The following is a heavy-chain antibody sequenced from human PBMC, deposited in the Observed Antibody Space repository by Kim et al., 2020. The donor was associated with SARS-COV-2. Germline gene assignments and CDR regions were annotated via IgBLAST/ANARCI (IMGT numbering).Heavy chain of an antibody. CDR1: GGSISSGGYY. Sequence: SETLSLTCTVSGGSISSGGYYWSWIRQHPGKGLEWIGYIYYSGSTYYNPSLKSRVTISVDTSKNQFSLKLSSVTAADTAVYYCARDHLRLYGRGGWFDPWGQGTLVTVSS. J-gene: IGHJ5*02. CDR3: ARDHLRLYGRGGWFDP. V-gene: IGHV4-31*03. D-gene: IGHD3-10*01. CDR2: IYYSGST.